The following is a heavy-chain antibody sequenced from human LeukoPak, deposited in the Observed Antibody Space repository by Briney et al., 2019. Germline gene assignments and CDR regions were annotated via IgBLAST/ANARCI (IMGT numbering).Heavy chain of an antibody. V-gene: IGHV4-4*02. CDR2: IYHSGST. Sequence: SETLSLTCTVSGGSISSSNWWSWVRQPPGKGLEWIGEIYHSGSTNYNPSLKSRVTISVDTSKNQFSLKLSSVTAADTAVYYCARVGRWLQPLFDYWGQGTLVTVSS. J-gene: IGHJ4*02. CDR3: ARVGRWLQPLFDY. CDR1: GGSISSSNW. D-gene: IGHD5-24*01.